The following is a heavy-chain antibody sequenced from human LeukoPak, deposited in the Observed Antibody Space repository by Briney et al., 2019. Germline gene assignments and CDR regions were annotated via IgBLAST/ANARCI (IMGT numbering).Heavy chain of an antibody. CDR1: GFTFSSYA. CDR2: FDPEDGET. J-gene: IGHJ4*02. Sequence: PGKSLRLSCAASGFTFSSYAMHWVRQAPGKGLEWMGGFDPEDGETIYAQKFQGRVTMTEDTSTDTAYMELSSLRSEDTAVYYCATVNYDSSGYRLVFDYWGQGTLVTVSS. CDR3: ATVNYDSSGYRLVFDY. V-gene: IGHV1-24*01. D-gene: IGHD3-22*01.